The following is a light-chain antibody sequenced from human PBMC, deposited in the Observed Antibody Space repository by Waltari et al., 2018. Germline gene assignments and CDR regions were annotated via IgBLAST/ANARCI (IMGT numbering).Light chain of an antibody. Sequence: DIVMTQSPDSLAVSLGERATINCKSSRTVLYDSNNKNYLAWYQQKPGQPPNLLIYWASTRKSGVPDRFSGSGSGTDFTLTISTLQAEDVAVYYCHQYYNTPYCYGQGTKLEIK. V-gene: IGKV4-1*01. CDR2: WAS. J-gene: IGKJ2*03. CDR1: RTVLYDSNNKNY. CDR3: HQYYNTPYC.